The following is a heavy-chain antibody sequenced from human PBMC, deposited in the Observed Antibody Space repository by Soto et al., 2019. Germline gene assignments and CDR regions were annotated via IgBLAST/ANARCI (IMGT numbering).Heavy chain of an antibody. D-gene: IGHD6-19*01. CDR3: ASRGIAVAGILPPPSP. J-gene: IGHJ5*02. V-gene: IGHV4-4*02. CDR1: GGSISSSNW. Sequence: QVQLQESGPGLVKPSGTLSLTCAVSGGSISSSNWWSWVRQPPGKGLEWIGEIYHSGSTNYNPSLQSRVNISVDKSQNQCYLKLSSVTAADTAVYYCASRGIAVAGILPPPSPWGQGTLVNVSS. CDR2: IYHSGST.